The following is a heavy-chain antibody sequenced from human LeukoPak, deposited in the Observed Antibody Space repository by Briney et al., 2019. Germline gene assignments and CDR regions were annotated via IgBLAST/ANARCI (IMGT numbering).Heavy chain of an antibody. CDR3: AKDRCSNGIGCYYYYMDV. J-gene: IGHJ6*03. CDR1: GFTFSSYA. CDR2: IQNDGSNE. Sequence: GGSLRLSCAASGFTFSSYAMHWVRQAPGKGLEWVAYIQNDGSNEQYADSVKGRFSISRDSSKNILYLQMNSLRAEDTAVYYCAKDRCSNGIGCYYYYMDVWGKGTTVTISS. V-gene: IGHV3-30*04. D-gene: IGHD2-8*01.